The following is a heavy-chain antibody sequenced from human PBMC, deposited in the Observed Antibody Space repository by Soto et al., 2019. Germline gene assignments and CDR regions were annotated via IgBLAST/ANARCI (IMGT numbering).Heavy chain of an antibody. CDR3: ARAAGATVYGMDV. CDR2: IYYSGST. Sequence: SETLSLTCTVSGGSVSSGSYYWSWIRQPPGKGLEWIGYIYYSGSTNYNPSLKSRVTISVDTSKNQFSLKLSSVTAADTAVYYCARAAGATVYGMDVWGQGTTVTVYS. CDR1: GGSVSSGSYY. D-gene: IGHD1-26*01. J-gene: IGHJ6*02. V-gene: IGHV4-61*01.